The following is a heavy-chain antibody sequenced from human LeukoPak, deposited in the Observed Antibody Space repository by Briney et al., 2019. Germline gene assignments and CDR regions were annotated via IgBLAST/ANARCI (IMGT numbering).Heavy chain of an antibody. J-gene: IGHJ3*02. CDR3: ARVLYYYDSSGYYYDAFDI. CDR2: IYYSGST. CDR1: GGSISSYY. D-gene: IGHD3-22*01. V-gene: IGHV4-59*01. Sequence: KPSETLSLTCTVSGGSISSYYWSWIRQPPGMGLEWIGYIYYSGSTNYNPSLKSRVTISVDTSKNQFSLKLSSVTAADTAVYYCARVLYYYDSSGYYYDAFDIWGQGTMVTVSS.